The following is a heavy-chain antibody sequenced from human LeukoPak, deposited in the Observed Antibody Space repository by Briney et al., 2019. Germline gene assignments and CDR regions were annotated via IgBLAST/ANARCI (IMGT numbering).Heavy chain of an antibody. J-gene: IGHJ6*03. D-gene: IGHD2-15*01. CDR3: ARGYCSGGSCYGYYYYYYMDV. CDR1: GYTFTSHY. CDR2: INPRGGST. V-gene: IGHV1-46*01. Sequence: ASVKVSCKASGYTFTSHYIHWVRQAPGQGLEWMGLINPRGGSTSYAQKFQGRVTMTRDMSTSTVYMELSSLRSEDTAVYYCARGYCSGGSCYGYYYYYYMDVWGKGTTVTVSS.